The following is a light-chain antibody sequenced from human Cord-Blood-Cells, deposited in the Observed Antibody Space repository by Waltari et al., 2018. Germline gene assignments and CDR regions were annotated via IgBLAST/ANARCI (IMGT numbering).Light chain of an antibody. J-gene: IGKJ2*01. V-gene: IGKV3-20*01. Sequence: EIALTPSPRTLSLSPEERATLNCRATPGVSSCYLACDQQKPGQAPRLLICGASSRATGIPDMCSGSGSGTDFTLTISRLEPEDFAVYYCQQYGSSPYTFGQGTKLEIK. CDR3: QQYGSSPYT. CDR1: PGVSSCY. CDR2: GAS.